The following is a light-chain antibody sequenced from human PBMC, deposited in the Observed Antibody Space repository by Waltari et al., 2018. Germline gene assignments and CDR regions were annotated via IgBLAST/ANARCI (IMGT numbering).Light chain of an antibody. CDR3: SSYMDSTTLEL. CDR2: DVT. J-gene: IGLJ2*01. V-gene: IGLV2-14*03. CDR1: SSDIGSYNY. Sequence: QSALTQPASVSGSPGQSITISCTGTSSDIGSYNYVSWYQQHPGKAPNLIIYDVTHRPSGVSNRFSGAKSGNTASLTISGLQAEDEADYYCSSYMDSTTLELFGGGTSLTVL.